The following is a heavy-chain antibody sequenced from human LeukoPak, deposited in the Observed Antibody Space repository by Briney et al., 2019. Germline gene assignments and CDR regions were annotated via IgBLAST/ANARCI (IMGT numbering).Heavy chain of an antibody. J-gene: IGHJ5*02. CDR3: ARVSRSGYDNENWFDP. D-gene: IGHD5-12*01. CDR2: FSAYNGNT. CDR1: GYTFTSYG. V-gene: IGHV1-18*01. Sequence: GASVKLSCKASGYTFTSYGISWVRQAPGQGLEWRGWFSAYNGNTIDAKQLQGRVTFTAETSTRTAYMELRSLRSDDRAGYFFARVSRSGYDNENWFDPWGQGTLVTVSS.